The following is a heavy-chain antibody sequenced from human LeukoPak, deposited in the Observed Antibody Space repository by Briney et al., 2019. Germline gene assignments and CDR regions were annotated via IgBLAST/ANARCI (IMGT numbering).Heavy chain of an antibody. Sequence: SETLSLTCTVSGGSISSSSYYWGWIRQPPGKGLEWIGSIYYSGSTYYNPSLKSRVTISVDTSKNQFSLKLSSVTAADTAVYYCARHARPLGYYDYVWGSYRYDGSRYFDYWGQGTLVTVSS. CDR1: GGSISSSSYY. J-gene: IGHJ4*02. V-gene: IGHV4-39*01. CDR2: IYYSGST. CDR3: ARHARPLGYYDYVWGSYRYDGSRYFDY. D-gene: IGHD3-16*02.